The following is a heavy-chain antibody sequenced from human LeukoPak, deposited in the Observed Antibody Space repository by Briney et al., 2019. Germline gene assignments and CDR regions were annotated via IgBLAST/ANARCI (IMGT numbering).Heavy chain of an antibody. J-gene: IGHJ4*02. CDR1: GYTFTGYY. D-gene: IGHD5-24*01. Sequence: GASVKVSCKASGYTFTGYYMHWVRQAPGQGLEWMGWINPNSGGTNYAQKFQGRVTMTRDTSIGTAYMELSRLRSDDTAVYYCARDSEGDGYNFGYWGQGTLVTVSS. CDR3: ARDSEGDGYNFGY. CDR2: INPNSGGT. V-gene: IGHV1-2*02.